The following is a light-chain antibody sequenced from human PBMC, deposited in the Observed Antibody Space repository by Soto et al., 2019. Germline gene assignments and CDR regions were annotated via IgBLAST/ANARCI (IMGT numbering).Light chain of an antibody. V-gene: IGKV3-20*01. Sequence: DIVLTQSPGTLSLSPGERATLSCRAGQSLSSNYLAWYQQKPGQAPRLLIYGASRRATGVPDRFSGSGSGTDFTLTITRLEPEDFAVYYCQHYGNLVTFGGGTKVEIK. CDR1: QSLSSNY. CDR2: GAS. J-gene: IGKJ4*01. CDR3: QHYGNLVT.